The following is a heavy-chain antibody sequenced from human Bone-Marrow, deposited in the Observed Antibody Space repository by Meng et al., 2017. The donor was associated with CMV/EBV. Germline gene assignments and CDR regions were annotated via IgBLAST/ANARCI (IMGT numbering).Heavy chain of an antibody. J-gene: IGHJ5*02. Sequence: ASVKVSCKASGYTFTDYYMHWVRQAPGQGLEWMGWINPYNGDTHYAQEFQGRVTMTRDTSISTAYMELSRLRYDDTAVYYCARVLSSWFDPWGQGTLVTVYS. V-gene: IGHV1-2*02. CDR1: GYTFTDYY. CDR3: ARVLSSWFDP. D-gene: IGHD2/OR15-2a*01. CDR2: INPYNGDT.